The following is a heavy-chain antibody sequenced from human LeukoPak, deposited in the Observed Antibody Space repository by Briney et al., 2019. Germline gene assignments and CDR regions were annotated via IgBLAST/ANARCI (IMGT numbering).Heavy chain of an antibody. Sequence: PGGSLRLSCAASGFTFSSYAMSWVRQAPGKGLEWVSSISSSSSYIYYADSVKGRFTISRDNAKNSLYLQMNSLRAEDTAVYYCARDSRWSYYDILTALYYFDYWGQGTLVTVSS. CDR3: ARDSRWSYYDILTALYYFDY. CDR2: ISSSSSYI. V-gene: IGHV3-21*01. J-gene: IGHJ4*02. CDR1: GFTFSSYA. D-gene: IGHD3-9*01.